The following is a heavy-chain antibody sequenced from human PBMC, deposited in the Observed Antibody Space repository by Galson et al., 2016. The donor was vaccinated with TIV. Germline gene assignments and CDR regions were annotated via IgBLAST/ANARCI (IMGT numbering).Heavy chain of an antibody. CDR2: ISGGGGST. V-gene: IGHV3-23*01. D-gene: IGHD3-22*01. CDR3: AKVPSSGFYYYYAFDV. J-gene: IGHJ6*02. CDR1: GFTFSIFA. Sequence: SLRLSCAASGFTFSIFAMTWVRQAPGMGLEWVSAISGGGGSTYYADSVKGRFTISRDNSKNTLFLQMNSLRVEDTAVYFCAKVPSSGFYYYYAFDVWGQGTTVTVSS.